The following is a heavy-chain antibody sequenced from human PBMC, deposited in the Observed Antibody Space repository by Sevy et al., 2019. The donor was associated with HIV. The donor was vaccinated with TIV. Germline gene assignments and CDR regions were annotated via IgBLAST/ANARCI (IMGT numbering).Heavy chain of an antibody. D-gene: IGHD4-17*01. Sequence: GKSLKISCQGSGFTFTNYWIGWLRQMPGRGLEWMGIIYPGHSDARYNPSFQGQVTMSADRSINTAYLQWSSLKASDTAIYYCARREGSYSDYSGVDYWGQGTSVLVSS. CDR3: ARREGSYSDYSGVDY. CDR2: IYPGHSDA. J-gene: IGHJ4*02. V-gene: IGHV5-51*01. CDR1: GFTFTNYW.